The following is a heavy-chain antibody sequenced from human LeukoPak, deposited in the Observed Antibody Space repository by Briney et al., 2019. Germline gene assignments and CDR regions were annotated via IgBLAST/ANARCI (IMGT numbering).Heavy chain of an antibody. V-gene: IGHV4-34*01. CDR3: ARAFVVVPAAHFDY. D-gene: IGHD2-2*01. CDR2: INHSGST. Sequence: SETLSLTCAVYGGSFSGYYWSWIRQPPGKGLEWIGEINHSGSTNYNPSLKSRVTISVDTSKNQFSLKLSSVTAADTAVYYCARAFVVVPAAHFDYWGQGTQVTVSS. CDR1: GGSFSGYY. J-gene: IGHJ4*02.